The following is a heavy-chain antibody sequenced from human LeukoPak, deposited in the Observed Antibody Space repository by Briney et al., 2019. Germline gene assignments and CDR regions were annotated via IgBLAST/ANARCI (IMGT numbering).Heavy chain of an antibody. D-gene: IGHD6-13*01. J-gene: IGHJ4*02. CDR1: GFTFSSYA. CDR2: ISGSGGST. Sequence: GGSLRLYCAASGFTFSSYAMSWVRQAPGKGLEWVSAISGSGGSTYYADSVKGRFTISRDNSKNTMYLQMNSLRAEDTAVYYCARDSEQLETAYYFDYWGQETLDTVSS. CDR3: ARDSEQLETAYYFDY. V-gene: IGHV3-23*01.